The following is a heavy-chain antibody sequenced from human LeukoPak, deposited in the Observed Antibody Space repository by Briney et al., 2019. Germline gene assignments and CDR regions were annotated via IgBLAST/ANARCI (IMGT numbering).Heavy chain of an antibody. Sequence: GGSLRLSCAASGFTFSSYTMSCVREAPRKRLLWVSRIYNDESSTRYAESVKGRFTLPRDNANNTLYLEMNSLRAEETAVYYCARESVDGNYFDYWGQGTLVTVSS. CDR2: IYNDESST. D-gene: IGHD2-15*01. CDR3: ARESVDGNYFDY. CDR1: GFTFSSYT. V-gene: IGHV3-74*01. J-gene: IGHJ4*02.